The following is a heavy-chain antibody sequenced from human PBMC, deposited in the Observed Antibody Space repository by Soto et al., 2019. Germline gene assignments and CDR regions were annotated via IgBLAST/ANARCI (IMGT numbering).Heavy chain of an antibody. CDR2: IIPIFGTA. V-gene: IGHV1-69*13. D-gene: IGHD4-17*01. Sequence: ASVKVSCKASGGTFSSYAISWVRQAPGQGLEWMGGIIPIFGTANYAQKFQGRVTITADESTSTAYMELSSLRSEDTAVYYCASQTTVVTPRFDPWGQGTLVTVSS. CDR3: ASQTTVVTPRFDP. CDR1: GGTFSSYA. J-gene: IGHJ5*02.